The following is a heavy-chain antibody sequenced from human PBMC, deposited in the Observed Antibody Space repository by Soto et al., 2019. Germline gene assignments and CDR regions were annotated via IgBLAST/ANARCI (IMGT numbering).Heavy chain of an antibody. Sequence: VGSLRLSCSISGFTSGNYAMNWVRQAPGKGLEWLSVISGSGLIAYYADSVKGRFTVSRDKPKSTVVLQLTNLTLEDTAIYYCEQAERFWVHFLCGQGTIVTVYS. V-gene: IGHV3-23*01. CDR2: ISGSGLIA. CDR3: EQAERFWVHFL. J-gene: IGHJ4*02. CDR1: GFTSGNYA. D-gene: IGHD1-1*01.